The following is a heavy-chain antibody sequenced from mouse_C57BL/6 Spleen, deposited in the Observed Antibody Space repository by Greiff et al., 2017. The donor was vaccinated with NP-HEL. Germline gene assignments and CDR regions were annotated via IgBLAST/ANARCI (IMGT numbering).Heavy chain of an antibody. CDR2: INPSTGGT. V-gene: IGHV1-42*01. D-gene: IGHD2-4*01. CDR1: GYSFTGYY. Sequence: EVQLQQSGPELVKPGASVKISCKASGYSFTGYYMNWVKQSPEKSLEWIGEINPSTGGTPYNQKFKAKATLTVDKSSSTAYMQLKSLTSEDSAVYYCARVYDYAFDYWGQGTTLTVSS. J-gene: IGHJ2*01. CDR3: ARVYDYAFDY.